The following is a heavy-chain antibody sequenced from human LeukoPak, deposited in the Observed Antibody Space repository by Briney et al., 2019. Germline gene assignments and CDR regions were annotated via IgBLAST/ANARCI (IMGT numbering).Heavy chain of an antibody. V-gene: IGHV3-7*01. J-gene: IGHJ6*02. CDR2: IKEDGSEK. CDR3: ARVGGSRYYYYGMDV. D-gene: IGHD2-15*01. CDR1: GFTLSSYW. Sequence: GGSLRLSCAASGFTLSSYWMSWVRQAPGKGLEWVANIKEDGSEKYSVDSVRGRFTISRDNAKNSLYLQMNSLRAEDTAVYYCARVGGSRYYYYGMDVWGQGTPVTVSS.